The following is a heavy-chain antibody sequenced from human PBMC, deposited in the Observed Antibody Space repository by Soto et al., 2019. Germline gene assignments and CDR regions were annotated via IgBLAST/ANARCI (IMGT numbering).Heavy chain of an antibody. J-gene: IGHJ4*02. CDR2: IYYSGST. V-gene: IGHV4-39*01. CDR1: GGSISSSSYY. Sequence: SETLSLSFTVSGGSISSSSYYWGVIRQPPGKELEWIGSIYYSGSTYYNPSLKSRITISVDTSKNQLSLKLSSVTASDTAVYYCARHKNYYDSSGYYLSYFDYWGQGTLVTVSS. D-gene: IGHD3-22*01. CDR3: ARHKNYYDSSGYYLSYFDY.